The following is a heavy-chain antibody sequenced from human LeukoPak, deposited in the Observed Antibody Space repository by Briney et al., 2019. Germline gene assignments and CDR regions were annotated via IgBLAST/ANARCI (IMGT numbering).Heavy chain of an antibody. CDR1: GYTFTGYY. D-gene: IGHD2-15*01. J-gene: IGHJ4*02. Sequence: VASVKVSCKASGYTFTGYYMHWVRQAPGQGLEWMGWINPNSGGTNSAQKFQGRVTMTRDTSISTAYMELSRLRSDDTAVYYCARGYCSGGDCYEFDYWGQGTLVTVSS. CDR2: INPNSGGT. CDR3: ARGYCSGGDCYEFDY. V-gene: IGHV1-2*02.